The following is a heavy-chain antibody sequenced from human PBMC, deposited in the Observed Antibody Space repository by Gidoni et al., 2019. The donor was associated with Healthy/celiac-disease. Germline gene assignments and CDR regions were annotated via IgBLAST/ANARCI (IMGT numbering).Heavy chain of an antibody. V-gene: IGHV4-61*02. Sequence: VPLQESRPGLVKPSQTMSRTCTVSGGSISSGSSYWRWIRPPAGKGLEWFGRIYTSGITNYTPSLKSRVTIAGDTSKNQFSLKLSSVTAADTAGYYCARVTYYDSSGYKENWGQGPLVTVSS. CDR1: GGSISSGSSY. CDR3: ARVTYYDSSGYKEN. D-gene: IGHD3-22*01. J-gene: IGHJ4*02. CDR2: IYTSGIT.